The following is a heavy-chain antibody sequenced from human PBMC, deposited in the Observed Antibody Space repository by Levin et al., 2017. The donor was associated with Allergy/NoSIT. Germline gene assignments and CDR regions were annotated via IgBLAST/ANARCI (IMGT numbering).Heavy chain of an antibody. V-gene: IGHV3-30*01. CDR3: ARSQGTYYEYFDY. CDR2: ISYDGSNK. D-gene: IGHD1-26*01. Sequence: PGGSLRLSCAASGFTFSAYAMHWARQAPGKGLEWVAVISYDGSNKNYADSVKGRFTISRDNSRNTLYMQMNSLRAEDTAVYYCARSQGTYYEYFDYWGQGTLVTVSS. J-gene: IGHJ4*02. CDR1: GFTFSAYA.